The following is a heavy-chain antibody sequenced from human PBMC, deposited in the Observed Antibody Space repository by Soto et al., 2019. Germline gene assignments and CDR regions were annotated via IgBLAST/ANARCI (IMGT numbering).Heavy chain of an antibody. Sequence: GGSLRLSCAASGFTFSSYAMHWVRQAPGKGLEWVAVISYDGRNKYYADSVKGRFTISRDNSRNTLYLQMNSLRAEDTAVYYCARDRDSSGYSDAVDYWGQGTLVTVSS. CDR3: ARDRDSSGYSDAVDY. D-gene: IGHD3-22*01. CDR2: ISYDGRNK. V-gene: IGHV3-30*04. J-gene: IGHJ4*02. CDR1: GFTFSSYA.